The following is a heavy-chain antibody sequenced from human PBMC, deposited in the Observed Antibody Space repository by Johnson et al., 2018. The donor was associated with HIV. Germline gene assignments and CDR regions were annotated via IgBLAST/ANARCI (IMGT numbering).Heavy chain of an antibody. V-gene: IGHV3-30*02. J-gene: IGHJ3*02. CDR1: GFTFSSYG. CDR2: IRYAGSNK. CDR3: ARDLYHDAFDI. D-gene: IGHD2-2*01. Sequence: QVQLVESGGGVVQPGGSLRLSCAASGFTFSSYGMHWVRQAPGKGLEWVAFIRYAGSNKYYADSEKGRFTISRDNSKNTLYLQMNSLRAEDTAVYYCARDLYHDAFDIWGQGTMVTVSS.